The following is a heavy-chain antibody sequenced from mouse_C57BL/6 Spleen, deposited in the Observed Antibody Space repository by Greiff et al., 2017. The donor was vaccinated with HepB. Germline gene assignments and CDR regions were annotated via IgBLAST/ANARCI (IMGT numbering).Heavy chain of an antibody. J-gene: IGHJ3*01. D-gene: IGHD3-2*02. CDR2: IDPENGDT. Sequence: EVQLQQSGAELVRPGASVKLSCTASGFNIKDDYMHWVKQRPEQGLEWIGWIDPENGDTEYASKFQGKATITADTSSNTAYLQLSSLTSEDTAVYNCTPDSAGATAFAYWGQGTLVTVSA. V-gene: IGHV14-4*01. CDR3: TPDSAGATAFAY. CDR1: GFNIKDDY.